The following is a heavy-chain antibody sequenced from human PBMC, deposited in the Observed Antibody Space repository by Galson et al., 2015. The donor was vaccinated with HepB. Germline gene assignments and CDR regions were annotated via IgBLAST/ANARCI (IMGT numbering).Heavy chain of an antibody. Sequence: SLRLSCAASGFTFSSYTMHWVRQAPAKGLEWVALISYDGSNKYYADSVKGRFTISRDNSKNTLYLQMNSLRAEDTAVYYCAYTVSYYYYYGLDVWGQGTSVTVSS. CDR2: ISYDGSNK. CDR1: GFTFSSYT. V-gene: IGHV3-30-3*01. CDR3: AYTVSYYYYYGLDV. J-gene: IGHJ6*02. D-gene: IGHD4-17*01.